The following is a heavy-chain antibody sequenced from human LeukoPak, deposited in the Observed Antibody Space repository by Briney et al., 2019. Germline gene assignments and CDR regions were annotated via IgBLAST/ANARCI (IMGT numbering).Heavy chain of an antibody. CDR2: INSDGSST. CDR1: GFTLSSYW. Sequence: PGGSLRLSCAASGFTLSSYWMHWVRQAPGKGLVWVSRINSDGSSTSYADSVKGRFTISRDNAKNTLYLQMNSLRAEDTAVYYCARVDYYASGSYYNPPWFDPWGRGTLVTVSS. CDR3: ARVDYYASGSYYNPPWFDP. J-gene: IGHJ5*02. V-gene: IGHV3-74*01. D-gene: IGHD3-10*01.